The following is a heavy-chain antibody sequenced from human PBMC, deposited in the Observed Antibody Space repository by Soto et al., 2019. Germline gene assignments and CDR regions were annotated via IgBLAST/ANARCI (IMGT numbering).Heavy chain of an antibody. CDR3: ARDAVTGNGAWDWFDP. D-gene: IGHD6-19*01. Sequence: GRSLRLPWAAVGFTFSSYARSCVRQAPGKGLEWVSSTSNSADYYADSVKGRFTISRDSSKNTLYLQMNSLRAEDTAVYYCARDAVTGNGAWDWFDPWGQGTLVTVSS. J-gene: IGHJ5*02. CDR1: GFTFSSYA. V-gene: IGHV3-23*01. CDR2: TSNSAD.